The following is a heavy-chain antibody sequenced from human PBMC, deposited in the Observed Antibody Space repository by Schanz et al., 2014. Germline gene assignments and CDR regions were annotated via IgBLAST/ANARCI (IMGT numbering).Heavy chain of an antibody. CDR1: GGTFSSYT. CDR3: ARLSVAGRPHVNYWYFDL. Sequence: QVHLVQSGAEVKKPGSSVKVSCKASGGTFSSYTISWVRQARGQGLEWVGRFIPILDVGNYAQQFQGRVTFTADRSTSTAYMEVSRLKSDDTAVYYCARLSVAGRPHVNYWYFDLWGRGTLVTVSS. V-gene: IGHV1-69*02. CDR2: FIPILDVG. D-gene: IGHD6-19*01. J-gene: IGHJ2*01.